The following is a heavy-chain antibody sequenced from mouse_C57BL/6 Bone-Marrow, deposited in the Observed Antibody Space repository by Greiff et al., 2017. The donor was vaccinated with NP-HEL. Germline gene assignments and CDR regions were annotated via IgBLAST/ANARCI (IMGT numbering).Heavy chain of an antibody. J-gene: IGHJ2*01. CDR2: INPRNGGT. CDR3: ARERIYYYGKDYFDY. V-gene: IGHV1-53*01. Sequence: QVQLQQPGTELVKPGASVKLSCKASGYTFTSYWMHWVKQRPGQGLEWIGNINPRNGGTNYNEKFKSKATLTVDKSSSTAYMQLSSLTSEDSAVYYCARERIYYYGKDYFDYWGQGTTLTVSS. D-gene: IGHD1-1*01. CDR1: GYTFTSYW.